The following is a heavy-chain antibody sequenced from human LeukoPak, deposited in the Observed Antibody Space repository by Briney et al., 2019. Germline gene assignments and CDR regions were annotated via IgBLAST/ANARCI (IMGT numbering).Heavy chain of an antibody. CDR1: GYSFNNYW. J-gene: IGHJ4*02. Sequence: GESLKISCKGFGYSFNNYWIGWVRQMPGTGLEWMGNIYPADSDTRYSPSFQGQVTISADKSITTAYLQWSSLRASDTAMYYCERRGTSSWYYFDYWGQGTLVTVSS. CDR3: ERRGTSSWYYFDY. CDR2: IYPADSDT. D-gene: IGHD6-13*01. V-gene: IGHV5-51*01.